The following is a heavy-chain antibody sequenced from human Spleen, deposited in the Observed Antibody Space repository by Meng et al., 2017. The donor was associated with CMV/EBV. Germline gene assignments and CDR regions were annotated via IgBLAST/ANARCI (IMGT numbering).Heavy chain of an antibody. Sequence: SETLSLTCTVSGGFISSYYWSWIRQPPGKGLEWIGYIYYGGSTNYNPSLRSRVTISGDTSKNQLSLNLSSVTAADTAVYYCARDSPAGLPPYYYGADVWGQGTTVTVSS. CDR1: GGFISSYY. CDR2: IYYGGST. D-gene: IGHD5-18*01. J-gene: IGHJ6*02. V-gene: IGHV4-59*01. CDR3: ARDSPAGLPPYYYGADV.